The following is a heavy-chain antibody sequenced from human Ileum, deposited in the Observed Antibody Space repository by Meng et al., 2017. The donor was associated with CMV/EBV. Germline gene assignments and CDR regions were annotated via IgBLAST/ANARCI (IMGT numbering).Heavy chain of an antibody. CDR2: ISGNVERT. D-gene: IGHD4-11*01. CDR1: GFTFSTYA. V-gene: IGHV3-23*01. CDR3: ARDPQDYIQYYFDF. J-gene: IGHJ4*02. Sequence: GESLKISCAASGFTFSTYAMTWVRQAPGKGLDWVSGISGNVERTYYADSVKGRFTISRDNSKNTFYLQMNSLRGEDTAVYYCARDPQDYIQYYFDFWGQGTLVTVSS.